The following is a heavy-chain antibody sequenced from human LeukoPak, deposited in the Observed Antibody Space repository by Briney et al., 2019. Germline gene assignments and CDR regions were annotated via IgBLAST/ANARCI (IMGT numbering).Heavy chain of an antibody. Sequence: ASVKVSCKASGYTFTSYATHWVRQAPGQRLEWMGWINAGNGNTKYSQEFQGRVTITRDTSASTAYMELSSLRSEDMAVYYCARGPRYYYDSSGYIDYWGQGTLVTVSS. D-gene: IGHD3-22*01. V-gene: IGHV1-3*03. CDR3: ARGPRYYYDSSGYIDY. J-gene: IGHJ4*02. CDR1: GYTFTSYA. CDR2: INAGNGNT.